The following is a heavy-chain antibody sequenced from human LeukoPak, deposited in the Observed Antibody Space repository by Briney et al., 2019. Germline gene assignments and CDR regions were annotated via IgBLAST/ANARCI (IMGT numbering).Heavy chain of an antibody. Sequence: GGSLRLSCAASGFTFSSYAMSWVRQAPGKGLEWVSAISGSGGSTYYADSVKGRFTISRDNSKNTLYLQMNSPRAEDTAVYYCAKARYSYGYSLYYFDYWGQGTLVTVSS. CDR1: GFTFSSYA. D-gene: IGHD5-18*01. V-gene: IGHV3-23*01. CDR2: ISGSGGST. CDR3: AKARYSYGYSLYYFDY. J-gene: IGHJ4*02.